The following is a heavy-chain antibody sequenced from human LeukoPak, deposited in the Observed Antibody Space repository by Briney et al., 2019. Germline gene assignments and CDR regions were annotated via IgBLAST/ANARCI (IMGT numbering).Heavy chain of an antibody. V-gene: IGHV4-30-4*08. Sequence: PSQTLSLTCTVSGGSISSGGYYWSWIRQHPGQGLEWIGYIYYSGSTYYNPSLKSRVTISVDTSKNQFSLKLSSVTAADTAVYYCARVTRDAPPYYDYVWGSYPSVAFDIWGQGTMVTVSS. D-gene: IGHD3-16*02. CDR2: IYYSGST. J-gene: IGHJ3*02. CDR1: GGSISSGGYY. CDR3: ARVTRDAPPYYDYVWGSYPSVAFDI.